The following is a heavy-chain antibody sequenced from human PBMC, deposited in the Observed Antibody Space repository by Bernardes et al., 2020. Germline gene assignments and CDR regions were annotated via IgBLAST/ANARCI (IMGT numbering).Heavy chain of an antibody. V-gene: IGHV3-7*01. Sequence: GGSLRLSCAASGFTFSSYWMSWVRQAPGKGLEWVANIKQDGSEKYYVDSVKGRFTISRDNAKNSLYLQMNSLRAEDTAVYYCARVFVYSSSPYYYYGMDVWGKGTTVTVSS. CDR2: IKQDGSEK. CDR3: ARVFVYSSSPYYYYGMDV. J-gene: IGHJ6*04. CDR1: GFTFSSYW. D-gene: IGHD6-6*01.